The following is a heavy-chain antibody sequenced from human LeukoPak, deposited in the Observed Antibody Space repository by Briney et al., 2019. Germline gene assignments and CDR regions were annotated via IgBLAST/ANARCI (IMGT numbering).Heavy chain of an antibody. Sequence: GGSLRLSCAASGFTFDDSGMSWVRQAPGKGLEWVSGINWDGSSTGYADSVKGRFIISRDNAKNSLYLQMNSLRTEDTAVYYCARDGGSSGSEVFDLWGQGTLVTVSS. J-gene: IGHJ4*02. CDR3: ARDGGSSGSEVFDL. D-gene: IGHD1-26*01. CDR2: INWDGSST. V-gene: IGHV3-20*04. CDR1: GFTFDDSG.